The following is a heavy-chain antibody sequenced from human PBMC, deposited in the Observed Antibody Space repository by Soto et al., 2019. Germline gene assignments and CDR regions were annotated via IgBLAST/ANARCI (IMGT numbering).Heavy chain of an antibody. CDR1: GGSISSDNW. V-gene: IGHV4-4*02. CDR2: SDHSGSA. J-gene: IGHJ5*02. CDR3: ARDYSGYSRSP. D-gene: IGHD6-13*01. Sequence: QMHLQESGPGLVRPSETLSLTCEVSGGSISSDNWWTWVRQAPGKGLEWIGESDHSGSANYNPSLKSRVTISIDKSKNQFSLKLNSVTAADTAVYYCARDYSGYSRSPWGQGTLVTVSS.